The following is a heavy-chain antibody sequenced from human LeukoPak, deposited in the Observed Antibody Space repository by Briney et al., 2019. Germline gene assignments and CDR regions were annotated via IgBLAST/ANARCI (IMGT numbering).Heavy chain of an antibody. CDR3: ARDLRTIFLYGMDV. CDR1: GGTFSSYA. CDR2: IIPIFATA. J-gene: IGHJ6*02. D-gene: IGHD3-3*01. V-gene: IGHV1-69*13. Sequence: ASVKVSCKASGGTFSSYAISWVRQVPGQGLEWMGGIIPIFATANYAQKFQGRVTITADESTSTAYMELSSLRSEDTAVYYCARDLRTIFLYGMDVWGQGTTVTVSS.